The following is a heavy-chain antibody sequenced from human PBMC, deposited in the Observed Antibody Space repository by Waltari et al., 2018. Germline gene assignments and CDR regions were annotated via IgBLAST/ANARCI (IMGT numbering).Heavy chain of an antibody. CDR1: GGSISSHY. J-gene: IGHJ4*02. V-gene: IGHV4-59*11. CDR3: ARDGSSSWSEYYFDY. Sequence: QVQLQESGPGLVKPSETLSLTCTVSGGSISSHYWSWIRQPPGKGLEWIGYIYYSGSTNYTPSLKSRVTISVDTSKNQFSLKLSSVTAADTAVYYCARDGSSSWSEYYFDYWGQGTLVTVSS. CDR2: IYYSGST. D-gene: IGHD6-13*01.